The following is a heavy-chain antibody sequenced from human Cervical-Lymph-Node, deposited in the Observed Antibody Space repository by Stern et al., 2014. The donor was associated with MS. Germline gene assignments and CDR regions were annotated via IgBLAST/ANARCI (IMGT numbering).Heavy chain of an antibody. Sequence: QVQLVQPGAEVKKPGASGKVSCKASGYTFTSYYMHWVRQAPGQGLEWMGIISPSGGSTSYAQKFQGRVTMTRDTSTSTVYMELSSLRSEDTAVYYCARSIAARLFDYWGQGTLVTVSS. D-gene: IGHD6-6*01. CDR3: ARSIAARLFDY. CDR2: ISPSGGST. J-gene: IGHJ4*02. CDR1: GYTFTSYY. V-gene: IGHV1-46*01.